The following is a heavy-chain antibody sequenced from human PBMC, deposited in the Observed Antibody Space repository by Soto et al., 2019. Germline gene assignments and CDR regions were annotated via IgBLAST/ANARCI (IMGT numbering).Heavy chain of an antibody. J-gene: IGHJ4*02. CDR2: INHSGST. CDR3: AREKPYSSSWYHDY. CDR1: GGSFSGYY. V-gene: IGHV4-34*01. Sequence: QVQLQQWGAGLLKPSETLSLTCAVYGGSFSGYYWSWIRQPPGKGLEWIGEINHSGSTNYNPSLKLRVTISVDTSKNQFSRKLSSVTAADTAVYYCAREKPYSSSWYHDYGGQGTLVTVSS. D-gene: IGHD6-13*01.